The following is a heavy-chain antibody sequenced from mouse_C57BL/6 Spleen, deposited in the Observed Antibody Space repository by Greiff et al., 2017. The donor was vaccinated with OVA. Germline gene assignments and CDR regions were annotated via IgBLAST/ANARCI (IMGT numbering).Heavy chain of an antibody. D-gene: IGHD2-4*01. CDR3: APYDYGGAWFAY. J-gene: IGHJ3*01. CDR1: GYTFTDYN. Sequence: EVQLQQSGPELVKPGASVKMSCKASGYTFTDYNMHWVKQSHGKSLEWIGYINPNNGGTSYNQKFKGKATLTVNKSSSTAYMELRSLTSEDSAVYYCAPYDYGGAWFAYWGQGTLVTVSA. CDR2: INPNNGGT. V-gene: IGHV1-22*01.